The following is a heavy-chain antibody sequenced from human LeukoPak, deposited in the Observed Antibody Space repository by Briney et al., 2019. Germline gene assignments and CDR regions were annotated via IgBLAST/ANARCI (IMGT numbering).Heavy chain of an antibody. CDR2: ISSSSSYI. D-gene: IGHD1-26*01. J-gene: IGHJ4*02. CDR3: ARSGSYHIGVFDY. CDR1: GFTFSSYS. V-gene: IGHV3-21*01. Sequence: GGSLRLSCAASGFTFSSYSMNWVRQAPGKGLEWVSSISSSSSYIYYADSVKGRFTISRDNAKKSLYLQMNSLISEDTAVYYCARSGSYHIGVFDYWGQGPLVTVSS.